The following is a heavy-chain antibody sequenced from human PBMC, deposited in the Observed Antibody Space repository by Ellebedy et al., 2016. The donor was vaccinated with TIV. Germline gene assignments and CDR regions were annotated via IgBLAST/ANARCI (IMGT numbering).Heavy chain of an antibody. D-gene: IGHD2-21*01. CDR3: ARAPLRWPPPYWVAATACDY. J-gene: IGHJ4*02. CDR1: GYTFTSYG. CDR2: ISAYNGNT. V-gene: IGHV1-18*01. Sequence: AASVKVSCKASGYTFTSYGISWVRQAPGQGLEWMGWISAYNGNTNYAQKLQGRVTMTTDTSTSTAYMEPRSLRSDDTAVYYCARAPLRWPPPYWVAATACDYWGQGTLVTVSS.